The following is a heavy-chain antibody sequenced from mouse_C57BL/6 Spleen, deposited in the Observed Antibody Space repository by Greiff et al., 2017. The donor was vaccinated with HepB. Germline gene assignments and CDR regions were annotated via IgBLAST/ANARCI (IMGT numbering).Heavy chain of an antibody. D-gene: IGHD4-1*01. V-gene: IGHV6-6*01. CDR3: TITGSYYYAMDY. J-gene: IGHJ4*01. CDR2: IRNKANNHAT. CDR1: GFTFSDAW. Sequence: EVKLVESGGGLVQPGGSMKLSCAASGFTFSDAWMDWVRQSPEKGLEWVAEIRNKANNHATYYAESVKGRFTISRDDSKSSVYLQMNSLRAEDTGIYYCTITGSYYYAMDYWGQGTSVTVSS.